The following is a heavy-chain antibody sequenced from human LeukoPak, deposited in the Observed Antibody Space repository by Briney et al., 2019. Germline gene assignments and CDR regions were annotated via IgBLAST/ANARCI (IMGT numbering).Heavy chain of an antibody. Sequence: GGSLRLSCAASGFAFSTNGMRWARQAPGKGLECVSSVTQTGSTTYYADSVKGRFTISRDNSKNTVYLQMNSLRAEDTAVYFCAKRVPYSSSSVYFDSWGQGTLVTVSS. J-gene: IGHJ4*02. CDR2: VTQTGSTT. CDR1: GFAFSTNG. CDR3: AKRVPYSSSSVYFDS. V-gene: IGHV3-23*01. D-gene: IGHD6-6*01.